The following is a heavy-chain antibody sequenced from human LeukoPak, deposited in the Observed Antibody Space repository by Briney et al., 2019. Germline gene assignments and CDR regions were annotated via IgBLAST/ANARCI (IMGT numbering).Heavy chain of an antibody. D-gene: IGHD1-1*01. CDR2: IIPILGIA. CDR3: ARGLEGYYYYGMDV. V-gene: IGHV1-69*04. Sequence: GASVKVSCKASGGTFSSYAISWVRQAPGQGLEWMGRIIPILGIANYAQKFQGRVTITADKSTSTAYMELSSLRSEDTAVYYCARGLEGYYYYGMDVWGQGTTVTVSS. CDR1: GGTFSSYA. J-gene: IGHJ6*02.